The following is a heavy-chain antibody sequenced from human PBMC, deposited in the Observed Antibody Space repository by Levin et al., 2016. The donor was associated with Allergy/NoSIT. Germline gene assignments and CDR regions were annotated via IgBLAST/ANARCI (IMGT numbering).Heavy chain of an antibody. V-gene: IGHV4-59*01. CDR2: VYYSGST. J-gene: IGHJ4*02. CDR3: ARERPLGGWFGSDS. Sequence: SETLSLTCTVSGGSISSDYWSWIRQPPGKGLEWIGYVYYSGSTNYNPSLESRVIISVDRSKNQFSLKLSSVTAADTAVYYCARERPLGGWFGSDSWGQGTLVTVSS. D-gene: IGHD3-10*01. CDR1: GGSISSDY.